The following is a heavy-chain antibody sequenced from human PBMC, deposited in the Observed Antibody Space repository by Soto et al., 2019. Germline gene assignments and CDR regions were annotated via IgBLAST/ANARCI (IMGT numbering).Heavy chain of an antibody. CDR1: GGSISSRGYY. CDR3: ATSNWFDP. CDR2: IYYSGST. Sequence: QLQLQESGPGLVKPSETLSLTCTVSGGSISSRGYYWGWIRQPPGKGLEWIGTIYYSGSTYYNPSPKSRSPISVDTSMNQFSLKLSSVPAADTAVYYCATSNWFDPWGQGTLVTVSS. J-gene: IGHJ5*02. V-gene: IGHV4-39*01.